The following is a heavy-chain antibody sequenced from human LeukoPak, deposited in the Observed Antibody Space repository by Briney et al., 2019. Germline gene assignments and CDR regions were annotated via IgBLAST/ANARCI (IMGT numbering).Heavy chain of an antibody. V-gene: IGHV4-59*08. CDR1: GGSISSYY. CDR3: ARVSPVIRDAFDI. J-gene: IGHJ3*02. Sequence: SETLSLACTVSGGSISSYYWSWIRQPPGKGLEWIGNIYYSGGTKYNPSLKSRVTMSVDTSKNQFSLKLSSLTAADTAVYYCARVSPVIRDAFDIWGQGTMVTVSS. CDR2: IYYSGGT. D-gene: IGHD3-10*01.